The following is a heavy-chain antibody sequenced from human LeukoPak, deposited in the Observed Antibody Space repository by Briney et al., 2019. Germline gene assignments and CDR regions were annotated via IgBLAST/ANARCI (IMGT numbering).Heavy chain of an antibody. Sequence: GGSLRPSCAASGFTFSSYAMHWVRQAPGKGLEWVAVISYDGSNKYYADSVKGRFTISRDNSKNTLYLQMNSLRAEDTAVYYCARGGRDIVVVVALGWGQGTLVTVSS. D-gene: IGHD2-15*01. CDR1: GFTFSSYA. CDR2: ISYDGSNK. CDR3: ARGGRDIVVVVALG. V-gene: IGHV3-30-3*01. J-gene: IGHJ4*02.